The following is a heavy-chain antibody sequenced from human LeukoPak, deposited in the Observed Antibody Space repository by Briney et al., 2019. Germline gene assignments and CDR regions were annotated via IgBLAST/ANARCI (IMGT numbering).Heavy chain of an antibody. D-gene: IGHD6-19*01. J-gene: IGHJ4*02. Sequence: SETLSLTCTVSGGSISSSSYYWGWIRQPPGKGPEWIGSIYYSGSTYYNPSLKSRVTISVDTSKNQFSLKLSSVTAADTAVYYCARVGTVAVAGIFDYWGQGTLVTVSS. CDR2: IYYSGST. CDR1: GGSISSSSYY. V-gene: IGHV4-39*07. CDR3: ARVGTVAVAGIFDY.